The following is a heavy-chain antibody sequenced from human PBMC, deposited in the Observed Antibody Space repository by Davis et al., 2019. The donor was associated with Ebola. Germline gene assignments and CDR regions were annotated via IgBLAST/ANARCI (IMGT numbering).Heavy chain of an antibody. CDR2: INPNSGGT. J-gene: IGHJ5*02. CDR1: GYTFTTYV. V-gene: IGHV1-2*06. D-gene: IGHD1-20*01. Sequence: ASVKVSCKASGYTFTTYVINWVRQAPGQGLEWMGRINPNSGGTNYAQKFQGRVTMTRDTAISTAYMELSGLRSDDTAVYYCTVYNWRYWFDPWGQGTLVTVSA. CDR3: TVYNWRYWFDP.